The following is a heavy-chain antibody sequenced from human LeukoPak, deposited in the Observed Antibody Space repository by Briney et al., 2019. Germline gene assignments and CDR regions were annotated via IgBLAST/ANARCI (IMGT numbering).Heavy chain of an antibody. V-gene: IGHV3-48*03. CDR1: GFTFSSYE. Sequence: PGGSLRLSCAASGFTFSSYEMNWVRQAPGKGLEWVSYISSSGSTIYYADSVKGRFTISRDSAKNSLYLQMNSLRAEDTAVYYRARVLLWFGSAGWFDPRGQGTLVTVSS. CDR2: ISSSGSTI. J-gene: IGHJ5*02. CDR3: ARVLLWFGSAGWFDP. D-gene: IGHD3-10*01.